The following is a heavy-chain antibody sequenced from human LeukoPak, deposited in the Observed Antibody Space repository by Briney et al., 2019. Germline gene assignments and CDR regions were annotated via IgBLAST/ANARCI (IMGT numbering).Heavy chain of an antibody. CDR3: AKEVAIPVAVDAFER. Sequence: GGSLRLSCAASRFTFSSYAMSWVRQAPGKGLEWVSAISGSGGSTYYADSVKGRFTISRDNSKNTLYLQMNSLGAEDTAVYYCAKEVAIPVAVDAFERWGQGTLVIVSS. CDR1: RFTFSSYA. V-gene: IGHV3-23*01. CDR2: ISGSGGST. J-gene: IGHJ3*02. D-gene: IGHD6-19*01.